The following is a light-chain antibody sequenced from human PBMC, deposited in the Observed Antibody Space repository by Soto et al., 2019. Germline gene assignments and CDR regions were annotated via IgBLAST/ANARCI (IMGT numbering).Light chain of an antibody. CDR2: AAS. J-gene: IGKJ2*01. Sequence: DIQMTQSPSSLSASVGDRVTITCRASQSISSFLNWYQQKPGKAPKLLIYAASSLQSGVPSRFSGSGSGTDFTLTISSLQPEDFATYYCQQSYSTLRHTVGQGTKLEIK. CDR3: QQSYSTLRHT. V-gene: IGKV1-39*01. CDR1: QSISSF.